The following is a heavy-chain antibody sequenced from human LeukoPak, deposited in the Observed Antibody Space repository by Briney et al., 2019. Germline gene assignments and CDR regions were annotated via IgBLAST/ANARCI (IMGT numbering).Heavy chain of an antibody. CDR2: IYFSGTT. Sequence: SETLSLTCTVSGGSISSTNYYWGWIRQPPGKGLEWIGSIYFSGTTYYNPSLKSRVTISVDTSKNQFSLKLNSVTAADTAVYYCARDRVPAAMLRVYYYYGMDVWGQGTTVTVSS. D-gene: IGHD2-2*01. CDR1: GGSISSTNYY. V-gene: IGHV4-39*02. CDR3: ARDRVPAAMLRVYYYYGMDV. J-gene: IGHJ6*02.